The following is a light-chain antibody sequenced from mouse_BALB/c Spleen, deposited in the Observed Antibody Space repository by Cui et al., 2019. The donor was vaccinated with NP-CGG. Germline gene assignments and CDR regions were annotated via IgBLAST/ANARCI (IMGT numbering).Light chain of an antibody. CDR3: ALWYSNHWV. CDR2: GTN. CDR1: TGAVTTSNY. Sequence: LVTQDSALTTSPGDTVTLTCRSSTGAVTTSNYANWVQEKPDHLFTGLIGGTNNRVPGVPTRFSGSLIGDKAALTITGTQTEDEAIYFCALWYSNHWVFGGGTKLTVL. V-gene: IGLV1*01. J-gene: IGLJ1*01.